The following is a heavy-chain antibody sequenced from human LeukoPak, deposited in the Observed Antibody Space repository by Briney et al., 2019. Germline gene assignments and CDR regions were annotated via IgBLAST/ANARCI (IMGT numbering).Heavy chain of an antibody. J-gene: IGHJ4*02. CDR3: ARYYLETSGYSPFFDY. D-gene: IGHD5-12*01. CDR2: ISSSGSNI. V-gene: IGHV3-21*01. Sequence: GGSLRLSCAASGFTFTDYIFTWVRQAPGKGLEWVSSISSSGSNIYYADSMKGRFTVSRDNAKSSLYLQMNSLRAEDTAVYYCARYYLETSGYSPFFDYWGQGTLVTVSS. CDR1: GFTFTDYI.